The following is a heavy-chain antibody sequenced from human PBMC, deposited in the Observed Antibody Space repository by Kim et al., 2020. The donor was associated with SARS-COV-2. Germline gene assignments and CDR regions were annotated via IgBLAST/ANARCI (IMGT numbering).Heavy chain of an antibody. CDR1: GGSISSSSYY. J-gene: IGHJ5*02. D-gene: IGHD3-10*01. V-gene: IGHV4-39*01. CDR2: IYYSGST. Sequence: SETLSLTCTVSGGSISSSSYYWGWIRQPPGKGLEWIGSIYYSGSTYYNPSLKSRVTISVDTSKNQFSLKLSSVTAADTAVYYCARPRVYEWFGEFHNWFDPWGQGTLVTVSS. CDR3: ARPRVYEWFGEFHNWFDP.